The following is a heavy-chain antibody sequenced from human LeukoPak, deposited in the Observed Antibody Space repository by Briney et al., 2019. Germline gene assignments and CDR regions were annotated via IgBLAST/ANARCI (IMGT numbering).Heavy chain of an antibody. J-gene: IGHJ4*02. V-gene: IGHV3-23*01. D-gene: IGHD6-13*01. CDR1: GLTFRSYA. Sequence: PGGSLRLSCAASGLTFRSYAMSWVRQAPGKGLEWVSAISGSGGSTYYADSVKGRFTLSRDNSKNTLYLQMNSLRAEDTAVYYCAKDHGSSSWYFDYWGQGTLVTVSS. CDR2: ISGSGGST. CDR3: AKDHGSSSWYFDY.